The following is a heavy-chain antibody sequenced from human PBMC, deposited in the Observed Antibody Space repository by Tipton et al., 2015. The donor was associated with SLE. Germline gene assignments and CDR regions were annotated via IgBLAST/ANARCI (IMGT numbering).Heavy chain of an antibody. CDR2: IFTIGTT. Sequence: TLSLTCTVSGGSIRSGSYYWTWIRQPAGTGLEWIGRIFTIGTTSYNPSLKSRVTISLDTSKNQFSLKLSSVTAADTAVYYCARTEVGGYSHDAFDLWGHRTMVTVSS. J-gene: IGHJ3*01. V-gene: IGHV4-61*02. D-gene: IGHD6-25*01. CDR3: ARTEVGGYSHDAFDL. CDR1: GGSIRSGSYY.